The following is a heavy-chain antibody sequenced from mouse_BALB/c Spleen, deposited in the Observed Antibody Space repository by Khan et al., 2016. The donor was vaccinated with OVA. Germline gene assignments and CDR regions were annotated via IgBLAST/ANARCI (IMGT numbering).Heavy chain of an antibody. CDR1: GFSLTDYA. CDR2: IWAGGSK. CDR3: AKDPPYYAMDY. V-gene: IGHV2-6-5*01. Sequence: QVQLKQSGPGLVAPSQSLSITCTVSGFSLTDYAVSWIRQPPGKGLEWLGVIWAGGSKYYNLALKSRLSISKDNSKGQVFLKMNSLQTDDTAMYYCAKDPPYYAMDYWGQGTSVTVSS. J-gene: IGHJ4*01.